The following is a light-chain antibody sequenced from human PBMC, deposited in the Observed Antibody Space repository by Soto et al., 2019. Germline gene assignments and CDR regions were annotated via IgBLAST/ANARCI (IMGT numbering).Light chain of an antibody. V-gene: IGLV1-40*01. CDR2: GNN. Sequence: QSVLTQPPSVSEAPNQRVTISCSGNSSNIGAAYNVDWYQQLPGTAPKLLIYGNNNRPSGVPARFSGSKSGTSASLAIAGLQAEDEGDYYCQSYDSSLSGYVFGTGTKVTVL. J-gene: IGLJ1*01. CDR3: QSYDSSLSGYV. CDR1: SSNIGAAYN.